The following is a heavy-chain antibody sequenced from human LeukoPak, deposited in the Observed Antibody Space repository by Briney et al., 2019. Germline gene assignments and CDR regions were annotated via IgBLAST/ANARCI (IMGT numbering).Heavy chain of an antibody. J-gene: IGHJ4*02. CDR1: GFTFRNYA. D-gene: IGHD1/OR15-1a*01. V-gene: IGHV3-30*09. CDR3: ARFRAATTRFDY. Sequence: GRSLRLSCAASGFTFRNYAMYWVRQAPGRGLEWAAVVSFDGNTTFHSDSVKGRFAISRDNSKNTLYLEMNSLRPEDTAVYYCARFRAATTRFDYWGQGTLVTVSS. CDR2: VSFDGNTT.